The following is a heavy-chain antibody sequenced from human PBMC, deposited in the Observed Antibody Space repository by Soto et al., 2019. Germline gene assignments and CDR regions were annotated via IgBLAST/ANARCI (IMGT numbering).Heavy chain of an antibody. V-gene: IGHV4-59*08. CDR2: IYYSGST. J-gene: IGHJ4*02. CDR3: ARHKEYSGSYYN. Sequence: SETLSLTCTVSGGSISSYYWSWIRQPPGKGLEWIGYIYYSGSTNYNPSLKSRVNISEDTSKNQFSLKLSSVTAADTAVYYCARHKEYSGSYYNWGQGILVTVSS. CDR1: GGSISSYY. D-gene: IGHD1-26*01.